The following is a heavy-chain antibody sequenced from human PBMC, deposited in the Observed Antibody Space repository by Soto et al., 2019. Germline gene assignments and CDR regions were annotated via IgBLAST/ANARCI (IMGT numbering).Heavy chain of an antibody. Sequence: PSETLSLTCTVSGGSISSYYWSWIRQPPGKGLEWIGYIYYSGSTNYNPSLKSRVTISVDTSKNQFSLKLSSVTAADTAVYYCARLRSDNDYWGQGTLVTVSS. J-gene: IGHJ4*02. CDR1: GGSISSYY. V-gene: IGHV4-59*12. CDR3: ARLRSDNDY. CDR2: IYYSGST.